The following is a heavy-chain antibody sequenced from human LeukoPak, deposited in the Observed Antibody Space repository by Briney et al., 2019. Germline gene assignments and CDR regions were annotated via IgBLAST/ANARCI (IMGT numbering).Heavy chain of an antibody. Sequence: SRTLSLTCAVSGGSISSSNWWSWVRQPPGKGLEWIGEIYHSGTTNYNPSLKSRVTMSVDTSKNQFSLKLSSVTAADTAVYYCAGERLWPVSSPYNWFDPWGQGTLVTVSS. CDR2: IYHSGTT. D-gene: IGHD5/OR15-5a*01. V-gene: IGHV4-4*02. CDR1: GGSISSSNW. CDR3: AGERLWPVSSPYNWFDP. J-gene: IGHJ5*02.